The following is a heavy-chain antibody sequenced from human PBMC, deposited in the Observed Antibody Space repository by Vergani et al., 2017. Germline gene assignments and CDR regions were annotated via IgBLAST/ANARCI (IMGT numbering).Heavy chain of an antibody. CDR1: GFTFSRHW. Sequence: EVQLVESGGGLVQPGGSLRLSCAASGFTFSRHWMHLVRQAPGKGLVWVSRVNPEGTNTPYADSVKGRFTIARDNAKNMMYLQLNSLRDEDTAVYYCARDGRRDAEVTELDYWGQGTLVTVSS. V-gene: IGHV3-74*01. J-gene: IGHJ4*02. D-gene: IGHD5-24*01. CDR3: ARDGRRDAEVTELDY. CDR2: VNPEGTNT.